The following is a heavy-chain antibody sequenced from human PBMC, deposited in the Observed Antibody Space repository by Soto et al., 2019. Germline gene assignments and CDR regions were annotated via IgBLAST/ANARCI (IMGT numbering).Heavy chain of an antibody. J-gene: IGHJ5*02. V-gene: IGHV4-4*02. CDR1: GGTIRSPDW. D-gene: IGHD6-19*01. CDR3: ARGRGRYSSGWSWFDP. CDR2: IFQSGSA. Sequence: SETLSLTCGVSGGTIRSPDWCTWVRQSPGKGLEWIGEIFQSGSANYTPSLESRVTISVDKSKNQFSLTLTSVTAADTAIYFCARGRGRYSSGWSWFDPWGQGILVTVSS.